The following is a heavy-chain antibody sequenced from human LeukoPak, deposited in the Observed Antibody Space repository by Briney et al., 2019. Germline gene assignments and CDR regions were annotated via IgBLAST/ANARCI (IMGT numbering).Heavy chain of an antibody. CDR3: RGIYDNLTAEYYGMDV. CDR1: AAFVTTDY. V-gene: IGHV4-59*02. CDR2: IYYSGST. D-gene: IGHD3-9*01. J-gene: IGHJ6*02. Sequence: PSETLSLTCALSAAFVTTDYCSWIRQPPGKGLEWIGYIYYSGSTKYNPSLKSRVTISVDTDKNQFSLKLSSVAAADTAVYYCRGIYDNLTAEYYGMDVWGQGTTVTVSS.